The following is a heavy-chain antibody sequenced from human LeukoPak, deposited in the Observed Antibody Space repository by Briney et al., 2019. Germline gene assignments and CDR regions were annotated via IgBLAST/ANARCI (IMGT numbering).Heavy chain of an antibody. CDR3: ARDAPRDRGFDY. Sequence: GGSLRLSCAASGFTFSSYWMSWVRQAPGKGLVWVSHINRDGGSTSYADSVKGRFTISRDNAKNTLYLQMNSLRVEDTAVYYCARDAPRDRGFDYWGQGTLVTVSS. V-gene: IGHV3-74*01. J-gene: IGHJ4*02. CDR2: INRDGGST. D-gene: IGHD3-10*01. CDR1: GFTFSSYW.